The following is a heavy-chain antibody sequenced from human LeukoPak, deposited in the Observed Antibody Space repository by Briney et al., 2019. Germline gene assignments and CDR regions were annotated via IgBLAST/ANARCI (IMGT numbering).Heavy chain of an antibody. Sequence: GGSLRLSCTGSGFTFSTYAINWVRRAPGKGLEWVAVISYDGSNEYYADSVKGRFTISRDDSRDTVYVQMNALRPEDTGVYYCTRQMGRPLLAPRESPLAPYGMDVWGQGTTVTVSS. D-gene: IGHD2-15*01. CDR1: GFTFSTYA. J-gene: IGHJ6*02. CDR2: ISYDGSNE. V-gene: IGHV3-30-3*01. CDR3: TRQMGRPLLAPRESPLAPYGMDV.